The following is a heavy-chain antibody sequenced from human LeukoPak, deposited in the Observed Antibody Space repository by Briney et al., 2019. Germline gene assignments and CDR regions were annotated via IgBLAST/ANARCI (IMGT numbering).Heavy chain of an antibody. CDR2: IFHSGSP. D-gene: IGHD3-22*01. V-gene: IGHV4-38-2*01. CDR3: ARAIGAGRAFDY. CDR1: GYSISSGYY. Sequence: SETLSLTCAVSGYSISSGYYWGWIRQPPGKGLEWIGSIFHSGSPYYNPSLKSRVTISVGTSKTQFSLKLTSVTAADTAVYYCARAIGAGRAFDYWGQGTLVTVSS. J-gene: IGHJ4*02.